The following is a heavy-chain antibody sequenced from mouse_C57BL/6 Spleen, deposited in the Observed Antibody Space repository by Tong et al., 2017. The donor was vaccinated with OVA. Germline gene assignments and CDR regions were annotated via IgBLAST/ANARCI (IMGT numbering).Heavy chain of an antibody. V-gene: IGHV5-6*01. CDR2: ISSGGSYT. D-gene: IGHD2-14*01. CDR1: GFTFSSYG. CDR3: ARREVRRVWFAY. Sequence: EVQLQESGGDLVKPGGSLKLSCAASGFTFSSYGMSWVRQTPDKRLEWVATISSGGSYTYYPDSVKGRFTISRDNAKNTLYLQMSSLKSEDTAMYYCARREVRRVWFAYWGQGTLVTVSA. J-gene: IGHJ3*01.